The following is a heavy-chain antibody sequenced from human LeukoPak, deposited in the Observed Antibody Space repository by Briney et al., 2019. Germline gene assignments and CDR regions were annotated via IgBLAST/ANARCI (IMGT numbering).Heavy chain of an antibody. J-gene: IGHJ4*02. Sequence: GGSLRLSCAVSGFTFSRYWMTWVRQAPGKGLEWVANIKQAGSENSYVDSVKGRFTISRDNAKNTLYLQMNSLRAEDTAVYYCARDMELGSFDYWGQGTLVTVSS. V-gene: IGHV3-7*01. CDR1: GFTFSRYW. D-gene: IGHD1-7*01. CDR3: ARDMELGSFDY. CDR2: IKQAGSEN.